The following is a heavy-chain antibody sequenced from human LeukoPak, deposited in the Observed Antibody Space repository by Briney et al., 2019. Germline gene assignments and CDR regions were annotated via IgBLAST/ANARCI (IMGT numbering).Heavy chain of an antibody. J-gene: IGHJ4*02. CDR1: GFTFSDYY. CDR3: ARGHYGLDY. D-gene: IGHD4-17*01. CDR2: TFNSGTTI. Sequence: GVSLRLSCAASGFTFSDYYMSWIRQAQGRGPEWVSYTFNSGTTIYYADSVKGRFTISRDNAMNSLYLHMNSLRAEDTAVYYCARGHYGLDYWGQGTQVTVSS. V-gene: IGHV3-11*01.